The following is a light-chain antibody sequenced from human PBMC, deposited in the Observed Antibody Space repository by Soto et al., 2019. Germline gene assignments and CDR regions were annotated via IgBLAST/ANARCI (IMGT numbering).Light chain of an antibody. CDR2: GAS. Sequence: PGETATLSCRASQSVSINLAWYQQKPGQAPRLLIYGASTRATDIPARFSGSGSGTEFTLTISSLQSEDFAVYYCHQYNNFWTFGQGTKVGIK. V-gene: IGKV3-15*01. CDR1: QSVSIN. J-gene: IGKJ1*01. CDR3: HQYNNFWT.